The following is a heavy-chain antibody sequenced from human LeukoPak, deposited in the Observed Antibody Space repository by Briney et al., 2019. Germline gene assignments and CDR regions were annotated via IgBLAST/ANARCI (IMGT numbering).Heavy chain of an antibody. CDR3: ARDRRAANHDAFDI. CDR2: ISYDGSNK. J-gene: IGHJ3*02. Sequence: GGSLRLSCAASGFTFSSYGMHWVRQAPGKGLEWVAVISYDGSNKYYADSVKGRFTISRDNSKNTLYLQMNSLRAEDTAVYYCARDRRAANHDAFDIWGQGTLVTVSS. V-gene: IGHV3-30*03. CDR1: GFTFSSYG.